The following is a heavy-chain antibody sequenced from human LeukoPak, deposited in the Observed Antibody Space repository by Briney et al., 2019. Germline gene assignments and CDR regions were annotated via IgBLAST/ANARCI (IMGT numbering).Heavy chain of an antibody. D-gene: IGHD3-22*01. CDR1: GGTFSSYA. Sequence: ASVKVSCKASGGTFSSYAISWVRQAPGQGVEWMGWINPNSGGTNYAQKFQGRVTMTRDTSISTAYMELSRLRSDDTAVYYCARDRGYYDSSGYYGYWGQGTLVTVSS. V-gene: IGHV1-2*02. CDR3: ARDRGYYDSSGYYGY. J-gene: IGHJ4*02. CDR2: INPNSGGT.